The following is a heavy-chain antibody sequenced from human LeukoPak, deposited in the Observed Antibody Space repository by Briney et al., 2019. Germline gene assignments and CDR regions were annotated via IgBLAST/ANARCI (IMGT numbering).Heavy chain of an antibody. D-gene: IGHD2-21*02. Sequence: SETLSLTCNVSGGSISSYYWSWIRQPAGKGLEWIGRIYTSGSTNYNPSLKSRVTMSVDTSKNQFSLKLSSVTAADTAVHYCARLTYCGGDCYSFDYWGQGTLVTVSS. CDR3: ARLTYCGGDCYSFDY. V-gene: IGHV4-4*07. CDR1: GGSISSYY. CDR2: IYTSGST. J-gene: IGHJ4*02.